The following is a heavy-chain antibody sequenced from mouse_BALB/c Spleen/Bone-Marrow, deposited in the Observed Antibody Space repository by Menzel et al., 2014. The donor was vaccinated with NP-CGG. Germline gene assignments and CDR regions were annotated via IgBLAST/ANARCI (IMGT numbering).Heavy chain of an antibody. Sequence: EVQLQQSGAELVKPGASVKLSCTASGLNIKDTYMHWVKKRPEQGLEWIGRIDPANGNTKYDPKFQGKATITADTSSNTAYLQLSSLTSEDTAVYYCANYDYGWYFDVWGAGTTVTVSS. D-gene: IGHD2-4*01. J-gene: IGHJ1*01. V-gene: IGHV14-3*02. CDR2: IDPANGNT. CDR1: GLNIKDTY. CDR3: ANYDYGWYFDV.